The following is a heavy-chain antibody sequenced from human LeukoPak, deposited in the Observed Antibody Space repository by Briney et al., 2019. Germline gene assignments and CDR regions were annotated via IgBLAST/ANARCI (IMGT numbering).Heavy chain of an antibody. V-gene: IGHV3-23*01. CDR1: GFTFSSYA. Sequence: GGSLRLSCAASGFTFSSYAMSWVRQAPGKGLEWVLAISGSGGSTYYADSVKGRFTISRDNSKNTLYLQMNSLRAEDTAVYYCAKMGACTSCYYFDYWGQGTLVTVSS. CDR3: AKMGACTSCYYFDY. CDR2: ISGSGGST. D-gene: IGHD2-2*01. J-gene: IGHJ4*02.